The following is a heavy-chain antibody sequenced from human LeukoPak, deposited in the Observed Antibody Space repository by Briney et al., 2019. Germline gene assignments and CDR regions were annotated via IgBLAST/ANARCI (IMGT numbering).Heavy chain of an antibody. J-gene: IGHJ6*03. CDR1: DDSITLYY. CDR3: ARGRVSSSTYYSTYYYYFYIDV. CDR2: VDHTGST. V-gene: IGHV4-59*01. Sequence: PSETLSLTRTVSDDSITLYYWTWLRQPPGKGLEWIGYVDHTGSTNFNPSLNGRVTISRDTSKNHFSLRLRSVTAADTVVYFCARGRVSSSTYYSTYYYYFYIDVWGKGTTVTISS. D-gene: IGHD3-22*01.